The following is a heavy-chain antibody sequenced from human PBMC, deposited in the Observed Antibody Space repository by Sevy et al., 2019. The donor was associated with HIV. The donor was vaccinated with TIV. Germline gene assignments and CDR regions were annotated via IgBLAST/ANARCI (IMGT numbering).Heavy chain of an antibody. V-gene: IGHV3-9*01. CDR1: GFTFDDYA. D-gene: IGHD2-21*02. CDR3: AKEGCGGDCYSAFDI. Sequence: GGSLRLSCAASGFTFDDYAMHWVRQAPGKGLEWVSGISWNSGSIGYADSVKGRFTISRDNAKNSLYLQMNSLRAEDTALYYCAKEGCGGDCYSAFDIWGQRTMVTVSS. CDR2: ISWNSGSI. J-gene: IGHJ3*02.